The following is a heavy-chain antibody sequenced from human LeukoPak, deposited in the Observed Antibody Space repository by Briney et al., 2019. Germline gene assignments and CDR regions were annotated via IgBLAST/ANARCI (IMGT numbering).Heavy chain of an antibody. Sequence: GGSLRLSCAASGFTFSSYSMNWVRQAPGKGLEWVSSISSSSSYIYYADSVKGRFTISRDNAKNSLYLQMNRLRAEDTAVYYCARMVRGVIIGWFDPWGQGTLVTVSS. J-gene: IGHJ5*02. D-gene: IGHD3-10*01. V-gene: IGHV3-21*01. CDR3: ARMVRGVIIGWFDP. CDR1: GFTFSSYS. CDR2: ISSSSSYI.